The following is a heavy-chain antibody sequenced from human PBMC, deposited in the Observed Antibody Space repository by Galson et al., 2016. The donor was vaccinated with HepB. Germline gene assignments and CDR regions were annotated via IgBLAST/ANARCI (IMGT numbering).Heavy chain of an antibody. CDR3: ARDQAPLPGDY. Sequence: SVKVSCKASGYTFTSRGISWVRQAPGQGLEWMGWISAYDGRTNYGQKLQDRLTMTTDTSTSTAYMELRSLRSGDTAVYYCARDQAPLPGDYWGQGTLVTVSS. CDR2: ISAYDGRT. D-gene: IGHD2-15*01. J-gene: IGHJ4*02. V-gene: IGHV1-18*01. CDR1: GYTFTSRG.